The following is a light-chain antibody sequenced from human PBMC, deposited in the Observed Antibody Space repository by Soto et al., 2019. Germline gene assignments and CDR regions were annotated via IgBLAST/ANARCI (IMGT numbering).Light chain of an antibody. CDR3: KSYAGSNTYV. Sequence: QSALTQPPSASGSPGQSVTISCTGTMNDIGVYDFVSWYQHHPGKAPRLIIYEVVQRPSGVPDRFSGSKSGNTASLTVSGLQAADEADYFCKSYAGSNTYVFGSGTKV. CDR1: MNDIGVYDF. J-gene: IGLJ1*01. CDR2: EVV. V-gene: IGLV2-8*01.